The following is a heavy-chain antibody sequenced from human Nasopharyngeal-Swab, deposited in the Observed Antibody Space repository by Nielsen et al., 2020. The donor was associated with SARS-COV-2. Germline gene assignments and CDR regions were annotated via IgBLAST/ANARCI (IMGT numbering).Heavy chain of an antibody. CDR3: AKDLRGPYFF. Sequence: VRQAPGKGLEWVAAIVGSGDISGSGGSTYDADSVKGRFTISRDNSKNTLSLQMNSLRAEDPAVYYCAKDLRGPYFFWGQGTLVPVSS. D-gene: IGHD2/OR15-2a*01. CDR2: IVGSGDISGSGGST. V-gene: IGHV3-23*01. J-gene: IGHJ4*02.